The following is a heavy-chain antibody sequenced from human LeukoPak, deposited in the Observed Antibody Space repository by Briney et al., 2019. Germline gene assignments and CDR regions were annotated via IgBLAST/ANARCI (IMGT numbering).Heavy chain of an antibody. CDR3: AKNLNGGNTHSDY. Sequence: GGSLRLSCAASGFTFSSYAMNWVRQAPGKGLEWVSTISGGDTSTFYADSVKGRFTISRGNSKNTLYLQMNNLRAEDTAVYYCAKNLNGGNTHSDYWGQGTLVTVSS. D-gene: IGHD4-23*01. CDR2: ISGGDTST. CDR1: GFTFSSYA. V-gene: IGHV3-23*01. J-gene: IGHJ4*02.